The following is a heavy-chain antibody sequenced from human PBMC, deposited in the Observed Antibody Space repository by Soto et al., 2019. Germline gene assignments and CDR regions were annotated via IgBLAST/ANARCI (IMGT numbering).Heavy chain of an antibody. CDR1: GDSVSSNSAA. CDR3: ARDSAEWGSSTGAFDI. J-gene: IGHJ3*02. D-gene: IGHD7-27*01. V-gene: IGHV6-1*01. Sequence: KQSQTLSLTCAISGDSVSSNSAAWNWIRQSPSRGLEWLGRTYYRSKWYNDYAVSVKSRITINPDTSKNQFSLQLNSVTPEDTAVYYCARDSAEWGSSTGAFDIWGQGTMVTVSS. CDR2: TYYRSKWYN.